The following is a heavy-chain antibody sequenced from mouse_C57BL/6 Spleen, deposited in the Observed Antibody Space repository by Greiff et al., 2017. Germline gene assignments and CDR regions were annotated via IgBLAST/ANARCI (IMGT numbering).Heavy chain of an antibody. CDR2: INPSSGYT. J-gene: IGHJ2*01. V-gene: IGHV1-4*01. CDR1: GYTFTSYT. Sequence: QVQLQQSGAELARPGASVKMSSKASGYTFTSYTMHWVKQRPGQGLEWIGYINPSSGYTKYNQKFKDKATLTADKSSSTAYMQLSSLTSEDSAVYYCARDYYGSSLDYWDQGTTLTVSS. D-gene: IGHD1-1*01. CDR3: ARDYYGSSLDY.